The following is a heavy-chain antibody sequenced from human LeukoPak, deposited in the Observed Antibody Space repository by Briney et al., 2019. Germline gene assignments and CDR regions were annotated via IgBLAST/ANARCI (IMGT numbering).Heavy chain of an antibody. CDR1: GGSISSSH. D-gene: IGHD4-11*01. J-gene: IGHJ5*02. CDR3: ASDLTTPPYNWFDP. V-gene: IGHV4-4*07. Sequence: PSETLSLTCTVSGGSISSSHWSWIRQPAGKGLEWIGIIYNSGNTNYNPSLKSRVTISRDTSKNQFSLKLTSVTAADTAVYHCASDLTTPPYNWFDPWGQGTLVTVSS. CDR2: IYNSGNT.